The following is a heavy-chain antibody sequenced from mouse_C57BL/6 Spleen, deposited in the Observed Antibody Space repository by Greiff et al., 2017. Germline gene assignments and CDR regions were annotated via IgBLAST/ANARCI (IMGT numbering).Heavy chain of an antibody. V-gene: IGHV1-50*01. CDR1: GYTFPRYW. CDR3: ASGSAWVAY. D-gene: IGHD1-1*01. J-gene: IGHJ3*01. CDR2: FDPSDSYT. Sequence: VQLQQPGAELVKPGASVKLSCKASGYTFPRYWLQWVKPRPGQGLEWLGEFDPSDSYTNYNQKFKGKATLTVDTYSSTAYMQISSLTSGDAAVYYCASGSAWVAYWGQGTLVTGSA.